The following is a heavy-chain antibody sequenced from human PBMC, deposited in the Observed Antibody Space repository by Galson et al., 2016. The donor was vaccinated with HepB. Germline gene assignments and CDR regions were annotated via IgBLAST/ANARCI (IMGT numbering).Heavy chain of an antibody. CDR1: GFPTFTNFA. CDR2: MSVIARGI. CDR3: AENRRSDYKNYYMNV. D-gene: IGHD4-11*01. V-gene: IGHV3-23*01. J-gene: IGHJ6*03. Sequence: SLRPSCAASGFPTFTNFAMSWVRQAPATGLEWVSTMSVIARGIFYAASVKGRFTISRDNSKNTLYLEMNSLRAEDTAVYYCAENRRSDYKNYYMNVWGKGTTVTVSS.